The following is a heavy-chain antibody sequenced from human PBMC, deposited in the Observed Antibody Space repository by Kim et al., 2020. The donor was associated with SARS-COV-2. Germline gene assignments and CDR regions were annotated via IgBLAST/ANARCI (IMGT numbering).Heavy chain of an antibody. J-gene: IGHJ4*02. V-gene: IGHV4-30-2*04. Sequence: YSNPSLKSRVTRSVDTSKNQFSLKLSSVTAADTAVYYCASSTVTTTFDYWGQGTLVTVSS. D-gene: IGHD4-17*01. CDR3: ASSTVTTTFDY.